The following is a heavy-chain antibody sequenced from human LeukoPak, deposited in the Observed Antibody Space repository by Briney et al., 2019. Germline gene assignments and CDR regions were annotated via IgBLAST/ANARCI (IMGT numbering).Heavy chain of an antibody. J-gene: IGHJ6*02. CDR2: IYTSGST. Sequence: SETLSLTCTVSGGSISSYYWSWIRQPAGKGLEWIGRIYTSGSTNYNPSLKSRVTISVDTSKNQFSLKLSSVTAADTAVYYCARHIFEAYYYYGMDVWGQGTTVTVSS. V-gene: IGHV4-4*07. CDR3: ARHIFEAYYYYGMDV. CDR1: GGSISSYY. D-gene: IGHD3-9*01.